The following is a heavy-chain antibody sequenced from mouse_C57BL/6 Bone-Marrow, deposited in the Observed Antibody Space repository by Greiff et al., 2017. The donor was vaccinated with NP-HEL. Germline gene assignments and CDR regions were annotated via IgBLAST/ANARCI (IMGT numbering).Heavy chain of an antibody. J-gene: IGHJ3*01. V-gene: IGHV1-18*01. CDR1: GYTFTDYN. Sequence: VHVKQSGPELVKPGASVKIPCKASGYTFTDYNMDWVKQSHGKSLEWIGDINPNNGGTIYNQKFKGKATLTVDKSSSTAYMELRSLTSEDTAVYYCATPDYGSRGAWFAYWGQGTLVTVSA. D-gene: IGHD1-1*01. CDR2: INPNNGGT. CDR3: ATPDYGSRGAWFAY.